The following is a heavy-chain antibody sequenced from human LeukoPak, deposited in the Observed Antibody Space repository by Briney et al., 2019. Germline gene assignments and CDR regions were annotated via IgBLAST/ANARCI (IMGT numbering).Heavy chain of an antibody. J-gene: IGHJ4*02. V-gene: IGHV3-23*01. D-gene: IGHD2-21*01. Sequence: GGSLRLSCVGSGFTFRSHAMSWVRQAPEKGLEFVSGICENGGTTYYADSVKGRFSISRDNSKNTLYLQMDSLRGEDTAVYYCAKDFRIGYSAHFDYWGQGALVTVSS. CDR3: AKDFRIGYSAHFDY. CDR2: ICENGGTT. CDR1: GFTFRSHA.